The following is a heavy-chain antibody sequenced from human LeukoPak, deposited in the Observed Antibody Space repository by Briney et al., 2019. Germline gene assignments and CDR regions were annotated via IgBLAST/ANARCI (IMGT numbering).Heavy chain of an antibody. CDR3: AKLYGNYTHYFDY. CDR1: GFTFSSYA. V-gene: IGHV3-30*02. J-gene: IGHJ4*02. Sequence: GGSLRLSCAASGFTFSSYAMHWVRQAPGKGLEWAAYIRYDGSNKFHADSVKGRFIISRDNSKNTLYLQMNSLRAEDTAVYYCAKLYGNYTHYFDYWGQGTLVTVSS. D-gene: IGHD4-11*01. CDR2: IRYDGSNK.